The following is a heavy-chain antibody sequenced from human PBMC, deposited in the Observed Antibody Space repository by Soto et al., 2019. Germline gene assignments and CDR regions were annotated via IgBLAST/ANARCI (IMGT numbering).Heavy chain of an antibody. Sequence: SETLSLTCTVSGGSISSNYWNWIRHPPGKGLEWIGYIHYSGSTIYNPSLKSRVIISVDTSKNQFSLKLSSVTAADTAVYYCARHGGSGVDYWGQGTLVTVSS. CDR1: GGSISSNY. V-gene: IGHV4-59*08. CDR2: IHYSGST. J-gene: IGHJ4*02. CDR3: ARHGGSGVDY. D-gene: IGHD6-19*01.